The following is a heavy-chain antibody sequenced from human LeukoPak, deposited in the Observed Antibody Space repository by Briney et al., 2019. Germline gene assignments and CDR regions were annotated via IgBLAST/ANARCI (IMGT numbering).Heavy chain of an antibody. D-gene: IGHD1-26*01. CDR1: GGSFSGYY. CDR2: INHSGST. CDR3: ATYIVGATQA. J-gene: IGHJ5*02. Sequence: SETLSLTCAVYGGSFSGYYWSWIRQPPGKGLEGIGEINHSGSTNYNPSLKSRVTISVDTSKNQFSLKLSSVTAADTAVYYCATYIVGATQAWGQGTLVTVSS. V-gene: IGHV4-34*01.